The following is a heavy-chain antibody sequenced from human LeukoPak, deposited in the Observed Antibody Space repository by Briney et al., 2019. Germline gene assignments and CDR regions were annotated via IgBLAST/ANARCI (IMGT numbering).Heavy chain of an antibody. CDR1: GGSISVYY. V-gene: IGHV4-59*01. CDR2: IYSSGST. Sequence: SETLSLTCTVSGGSISVYYWSRIRQPPGKGLEWIGYIYSSGSTDYNPSLKSRVTISVDTSKNQFSLKLSSVTAADTAVYYCARVFTSSSGRDYWGQGTLVTVS. J-gene: IGHJ4*02. D-gene: IGHD6-19*01. CDR3: ARVFTSSSGRDY.